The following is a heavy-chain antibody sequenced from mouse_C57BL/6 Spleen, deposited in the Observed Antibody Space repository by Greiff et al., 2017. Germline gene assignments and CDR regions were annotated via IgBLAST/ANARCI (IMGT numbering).Heavy chain of an antibody. D-gene: IGHD2-1*01. CDR2: IYPSDSET. J-gene: IGHJ2*01. Sequence: VQLQQPGAELVRPGSSVKLSCKASGYTFTSYWMDWVKQRPGQGLEWIGNIYPSDSETHYNQKFKDKATLTVDNSSSTAYMQLSSLTSEDSAVYYCARGNGKYYFDYWGQGTTLTVSS. CDR3: ARGNGKYYFDY. CDR1: GYTFTSYW. V-gene: IGHV1-61*01.